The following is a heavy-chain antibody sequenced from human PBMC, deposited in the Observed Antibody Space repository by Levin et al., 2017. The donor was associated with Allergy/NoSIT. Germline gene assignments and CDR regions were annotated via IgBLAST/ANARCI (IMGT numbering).Heavy chain of an antibody. CDR1: GASISSSNW. V-gene: IGHV4-4*02. J-gene: IGHJ5*02. CDR3: ATYSSSVSWFDP. CDR2: IYLSGTT. D-gene: IGHD6-6*01. Sequence: PSETLSLTCAVSGASISSSNWWNWVRQPPGKGLEWIGEIYLSGTTNYNPSLKSRVSISLDKSRNQFSLKLTSVTAADTAVYYCATYSSSVSWFDPWGQGTLVTVSS.